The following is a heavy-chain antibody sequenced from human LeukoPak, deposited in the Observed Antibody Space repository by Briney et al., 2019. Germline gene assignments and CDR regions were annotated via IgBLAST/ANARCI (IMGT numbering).Heavy chain of an antibody. J-gene: IGHJ4*02. V-gene: IGHV4-59*08. CDR1: GGSISSYY. Sequence: SEALSLTCTVSGGSISSYYWSWIRQPPGKGLEWIGYIYYSGSTNYNPSLKSRVTISVDTSKNQFSLKLSSVTAADTAVYYCARRSLAAVDYWGQGTLVTVSS. CDR2: IYYSGST. CDR3: ARRSLAAVDY. D-gene: IGHD6-6*01.